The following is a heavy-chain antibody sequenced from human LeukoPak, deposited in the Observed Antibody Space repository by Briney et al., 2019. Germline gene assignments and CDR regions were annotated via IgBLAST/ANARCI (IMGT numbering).Heavy chain of an antibody. Sequence: GGSLRLSCAASGFTFSSYAMSWVRQAPGKGLQWVATISGGNTYYADSVKGRFTIYRDNSKNTVSLQMNSLRAEDTAVYYCAKRGESGTKYFDYWGQGTLVTVSS. CDR2: ISGGNT. V-gene: IGHV3-23*01. D-gene: IGHD1-1*01. J-gene: IGHJ4*02. CDR3: AKRGESGTKYFDY. CDR1: GFTFSSYA.